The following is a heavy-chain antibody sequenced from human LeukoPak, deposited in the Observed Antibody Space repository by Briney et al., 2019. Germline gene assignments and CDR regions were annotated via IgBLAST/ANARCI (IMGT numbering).Heavy chain of an antibody. D-gene: IGHD6-19*01. CDR3: ARLVAGNYFDY. Sequence: SETLSLTCTVSGGSMRNYYWSWIRQSPGKGLEWIGYIYYSGTTKYNPSLQSRVTISLDTSKNQFPLKLSSVTAADTAVFYCARLVAGNYFDYWGQGTQVTVSS. J-gene: IGHJ4*02. V-gene: IGHV4-59*08. CDR1: GGSMRNYY. CDR2: IYYSGTT.